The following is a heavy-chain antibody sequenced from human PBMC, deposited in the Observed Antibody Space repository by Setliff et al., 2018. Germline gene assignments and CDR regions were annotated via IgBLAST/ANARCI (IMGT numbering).Heavy chain of an antibody. CDR2: IKEDGSEK. CDR3: ARWRSSSPDDF. D-gene: IGHD6-6*01. Sequence: PGGSLRLSCEASEFIFSRYWMSWVRQAPGKGLEWVANIKEDGSEKYYVDSVRGRFTISRDNAKNSLYLQMDSLRDEDTAVYYCARWRSSSPDDFWGQGTLVTVSS. CDR1: EFIFSRYW. J-gene: IGHJ4*02. V-gene: IGHV3-7*01.